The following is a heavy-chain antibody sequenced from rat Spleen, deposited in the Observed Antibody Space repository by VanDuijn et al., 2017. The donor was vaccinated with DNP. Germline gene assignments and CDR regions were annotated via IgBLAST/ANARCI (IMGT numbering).Heavy chain of an antibody. V-gene: IGHV2S8*01. CDR1: GFSLSSYG. J-gene: IGHJ1*01. CDR2: ISSGGGT. D-gene: IGHD1-6*01. CDR3: TRVLYNGYQRHYWSFDF. Sequence: VQLVESGGGLVQPSQTLSLTCIVSGFSLSSYGVSWVRQPPGKGLEWIAVISSGGGTYHNSALKSRLSISRDTSKSQVFLKMNSLQTEDTAIYFCTRVLYNGYQRHYWSFDFWGPGTMVTVSS.